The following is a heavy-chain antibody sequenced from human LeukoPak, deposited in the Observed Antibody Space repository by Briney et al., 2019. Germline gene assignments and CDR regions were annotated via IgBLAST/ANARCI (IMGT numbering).Heavy chain of an antibody. CDR2: ISAYNGKT. D-gene: IGHD1-7*01. Sequence: ASVKDSCKASGYTFTSYGISWVGQARGQGREWMGWISAYNGKTNYVRKLQGRVTKTTDRSTSTDYMQRRSLRSDDTAVYYCARDGLYIWNYVFDPWGQGTLVTVSS. J-gene: IGHJ5*02. V-gene: IGHV1-18*01. CDR1: GYTFTSYG. CDR3: ARDGLYIWNYVFDP.